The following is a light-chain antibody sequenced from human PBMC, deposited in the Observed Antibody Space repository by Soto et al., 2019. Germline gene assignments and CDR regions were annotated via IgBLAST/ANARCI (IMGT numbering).Light chain of an antibody. CDR1: SSNIGSNS. Sequence: QSALTQPPSASGTPGQRVTISCSGSSSNIGSNSINWYQQFPGTAPKLLIYNNNQRPSGVPDRFSGSKFGTSVSLAISGLQSEDEADYYCAAWDDSLNGVVIGGGTKVTVL. CDR2: NNN. CDR3: AAWDDSLNGVV. J-gene: IGLJ2*01. V-gene: IGLV1-44*01.